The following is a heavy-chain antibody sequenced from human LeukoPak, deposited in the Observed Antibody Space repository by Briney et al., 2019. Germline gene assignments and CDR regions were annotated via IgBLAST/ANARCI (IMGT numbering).Heavy chain of an antibody. V-gene: IGHV3-30*02. J-gene: IGHJ5*02. CDR1: GFNFINYG. CDR2: IRYDGSQK. D-gene: IGHD5-12*01. CDR3: ANVVATYA. Sequence: GGSLRFSCAASGFNFINYGMHWVRQAPGKGLEWVAFIRYDGSQKYYADSVKGRFTISRDNSKNTLYLEMNGLRRDDTAVYYCANVVATYAWGQGTLVTVSS.